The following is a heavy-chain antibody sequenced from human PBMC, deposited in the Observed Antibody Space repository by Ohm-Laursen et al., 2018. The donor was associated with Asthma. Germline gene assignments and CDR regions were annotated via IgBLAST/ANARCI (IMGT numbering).Heavy chain of an antibody. V-gene: IGHV4-31*03. Sequence: TLSLTCTVSGGSITSGPFYWGWIRQHPGKGLEWIGYIFQTGSSYYNPSLKSRVSISVDTSKNQFSLRVSSVTAADTAVYYCAREATVITRYFDSWGQGILVTASS. CDR1: GGSITSGPFY. CDR2: IFQTGSS. D-gene: IGHD4-23*01. CDR3: AREATVITRYFDS. J-gene: IGHJ4*02.